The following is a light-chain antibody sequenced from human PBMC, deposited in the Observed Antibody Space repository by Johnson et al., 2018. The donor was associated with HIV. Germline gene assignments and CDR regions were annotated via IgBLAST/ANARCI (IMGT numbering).Light chain of an antibody. J-gene: IGLJ1*01. Sequence: QSVLSQPPSVSAAPGQKVTISCSGSSSNIGNNHISWYKLLPGTPPKLLIFKNNERPSGIPDRFSGSKSGTSATLGITGLQPGDEADYYCGTWDSSLSAGGVFGTGTKVTVL. V-gene: IGLV1-51*02. CDR3: GTWDSSLSAGGV. CDR2: KNN. CDR1: SSNIGNNH.